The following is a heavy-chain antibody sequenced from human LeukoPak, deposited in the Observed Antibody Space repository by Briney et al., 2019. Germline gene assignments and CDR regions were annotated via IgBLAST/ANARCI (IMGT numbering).Heavy chain of an antibody. V-gene: IGHV4-61*05. CDR2: IYYSGST. J-gene: IGHJ5*02. CDR3: ARTLGPRFDP. CDR1: GGSIISSSYY. Sequence: PSETLSLTCTVSGGSIISSSYYWGWIRQPLGKGLEWIGYIYYSGSTNYNPSLKSRVTISVDTSKNQFSLKLSSVTAADTAVYYCARTLGPRFDPWGQGTLVTVSS.